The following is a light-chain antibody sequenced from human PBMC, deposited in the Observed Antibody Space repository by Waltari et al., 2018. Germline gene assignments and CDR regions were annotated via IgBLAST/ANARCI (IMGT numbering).Light chain of an antibody. Sequence: SYELTQPPSVSVSPGQTASIPCSGDTLGDKYACWYQQKPGQPPVLVIYQAIKRPSGIPERFSGSNSGNTATLTISGTQAMDEADYYCQAWDSSTVVFGGGTKLTVL. V-gene: IGLV3-1*01. J-gene: IGLJ2*01. CDR3: QAWDSSTVV. CDR1: TLGDKY. CDR2: QAI.